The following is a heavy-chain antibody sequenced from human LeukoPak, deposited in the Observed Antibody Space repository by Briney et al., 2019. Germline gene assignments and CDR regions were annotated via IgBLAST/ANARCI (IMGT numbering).Heavy chain of an antibody. Sequence: PGGSLRLSCAASGFTFSSYSMNWVRQAPGKGLEWVSSISSSSSYIYYADSVKGRFTISRDNAKNSLYLQMNSLRAEDTAVYYCARDPAPYYDSSGYSGYWGHRTLVTVSS. CDR2: ISSSSSYI. CDR1: GFTFSSYS. J-gene: IGHJ4*01. D-gene: IGHD3-22*01. V-gene: IGHV3-21*01. CDR3: ARDPAPYYDSSGYSGY.